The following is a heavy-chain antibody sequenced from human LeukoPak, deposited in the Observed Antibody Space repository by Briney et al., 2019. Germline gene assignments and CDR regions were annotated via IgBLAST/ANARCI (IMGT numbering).Heavy chain of an antibody. CDR2: IYHSGST. D-gene: IGHD3-3*01. V-gene: IGHV4-38-2*01. CDR3: ARLFSGVLDH. CDR1: GYSISSGYY. J-gene: IGHJ4*02. Sequence: SETLSLTCAVSGYSISSGYYWGWIRQPPGKGLEWIGSIYHSGSTYYNPSLKSRVTISVDTSKNQFSLKLSSVTAADTAVYYCARLFSGVLDHWGQGTLVTVSS.